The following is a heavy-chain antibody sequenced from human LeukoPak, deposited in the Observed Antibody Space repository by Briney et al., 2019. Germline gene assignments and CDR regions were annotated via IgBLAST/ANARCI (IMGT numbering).Heavy chain of an antibody. CDR1: GYTFTGYY. Sequence: GASVKVSCKASGYTFTGYYMHWVRQAPGQGLEWVGWINPNSGGTSYAQKFQGRVTMTRDTSISTAYMELSRLRSDDTAVYYCARAGYCSGGSCYLGVYWGQGTLVTVSS. J-gene: IGHJ4*02. V-gene: IGHV1-2*02. CDR3: ARAGYCSGGSCYLGVY. D-gene: IGHD2-15*01. CDR2: INPNSGGT.